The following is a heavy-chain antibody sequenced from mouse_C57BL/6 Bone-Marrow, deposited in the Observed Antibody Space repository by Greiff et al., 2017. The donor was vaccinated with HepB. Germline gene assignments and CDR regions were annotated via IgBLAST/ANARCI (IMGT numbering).Heavy chain of an antibody. CDR3: ARDRNYGSSLYFDY. CDR1: GFTFSSYA. CDR2: ISDGGSYT. Sequence: DVQLQESGGGLVKPGGSLKLSCAASGFTFSSYAMSWVRQTPEKRLEWVATISDGGSYTYYPDNVKGRFTISRDNAKNNLYLQMIHLKSEDTAMYYCARDRNYGSSLYFDYWGQGTTLTVSS. D-gene: IGHD1-1*01. V-gene: IGHV5-4*01. J-gene: IGHJ2*01.